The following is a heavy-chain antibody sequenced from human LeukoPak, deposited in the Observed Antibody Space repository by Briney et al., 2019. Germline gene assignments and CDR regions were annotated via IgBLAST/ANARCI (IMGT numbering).Heavy chain of an antibody. CDR2: IYYSGST. J-gene: IGHJ4*02. V-gene: IGHV4-39*07. CDR3: ARATNIVVGDVDY. D-gene: IGHD3-22*01. CDR1: GGSISSSIYY. Sequence: PSETLSLTCTVSGGSISSSIYYWGWIRQPPGKGLEWIGSIYYSGSTYYNPSLKSRVTISVDTSKNQFSLKLSSVTAADTAVYYCARATNIVVGDVDYWGQGTLVTVSS.